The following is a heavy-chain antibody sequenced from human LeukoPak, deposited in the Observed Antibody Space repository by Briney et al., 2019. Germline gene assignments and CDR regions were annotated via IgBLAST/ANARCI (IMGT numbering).Heavy chain of an antibody. V-gene: IGHV1-18*01. Sequence: ASVKVSCKASGYTFTIYGISWVRQAPGQGLEWIGWISAYNGNTNYAQKLQGRVTMTTDTSTSTAYMELRSLRSDDTAVYYCAKDRIAYSGYAYDYWGQGTLVTVSS. J-gene: IGHJ4*02. CDR3: AKDRIAYSGYAYDY. CDR1: GYTFTIYG. D-gene: IGHD5-12*01. CDR2: ISAYNGNT.